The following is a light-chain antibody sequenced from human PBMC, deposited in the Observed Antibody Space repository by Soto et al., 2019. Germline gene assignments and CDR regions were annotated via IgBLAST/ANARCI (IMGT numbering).Light chain of an antibody. Sequence: QSALTQPASVSGSPGQSITISCTGTSSDVGGYNYVSWYQQHPGKAPKLMIYDVSYRPSGVSNRFSGSKSGNTASLTISGLQAEDEADFYCSSYTSSDTRVLGGGTKLTLL. CDR1: SSDVGGYNY. J-gene: IGLJ2*01. CDR3: SSYTSSDTRV. CDR2: DVS. V-gene: IGLV2-14*01.